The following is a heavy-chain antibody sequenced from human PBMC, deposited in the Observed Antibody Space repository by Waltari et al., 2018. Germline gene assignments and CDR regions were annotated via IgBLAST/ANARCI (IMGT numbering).Heavy chain of an antibody. CDR3: ARGGVPDYYGSGSPYRNWFDP. CDR2: INNGGVT. CDR1: GWSFSGYH. V-gene: IGHV4-34*02. D-gene: IGHD3-10*01. Sequence: QVQLKQWGAGTLKPSDTLSLTCGVYGWSFSGYHWTWVRQSPGKGLEWIGEINNGGVTNYSPSLKSRVTISVDASKNQFSLFVRSVTAADTAVYYCARGGVPDYYGSGSPYRNWFDPWGQGTLVTVSS. J-gene: IGHJ5*02.